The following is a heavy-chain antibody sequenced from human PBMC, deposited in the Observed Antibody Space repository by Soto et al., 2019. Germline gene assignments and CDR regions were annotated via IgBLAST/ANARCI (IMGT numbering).Heavy chain of an antibody. Sequence: GGSLRLSCAASGFTFSNYAMSWVRQAPGKGLEWVSGISDSGSGTYYADSVKGRFTISRDNSKNTLYLHVNSLRAEDTAVYYCAKEQLERHFGFDYWGQETLVTVPS. CDR2: ISDSGSGT. V-gene: IGHV3-23*01. J-gene: IGHJ4*02. CDR3: AKEQLERHFGFDY. D-gene: IGHD1-1*01. CDR1: GFTFSNYA.